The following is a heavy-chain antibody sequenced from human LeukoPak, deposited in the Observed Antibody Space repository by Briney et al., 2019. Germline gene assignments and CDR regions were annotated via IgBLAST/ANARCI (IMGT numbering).Heavy chain of an antibody. V-gene: IGHV1-46*02. Sequence: ASVKVSCKASGYTFNSYYMHWVRQAPGQGLEWMGIINPSGGSTNYAQKFQGRVTMTRNTSISTAYVELSSLRSEDTAVYYCARAITMVRGVKVYYYYMDVWGKGTTVTISS. CDR2: INPSGGST. J-gene: IGHJ6*03. CDR1: GYTFNSYY. CDR3: ARAITMVRGVKVYYYYMDV. D-gene: IGHD3-10*01.